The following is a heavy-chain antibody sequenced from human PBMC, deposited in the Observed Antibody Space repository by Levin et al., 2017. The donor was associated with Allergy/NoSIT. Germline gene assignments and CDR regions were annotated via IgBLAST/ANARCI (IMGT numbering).Heavy chain of an antibody. J-gene: IGHJ5*02. CDR2: MNPNSGNT. CDR3: ARAGGCSGGNCYHNWFDP. D-gene: IGHD2-15*01. Sequence: ASVKVSCKASGYTFTSYDINWVRQATGQGLEWMGWMNPNSGNTGNAQKFQGRVTMTRNTSISTAYMELSSLRSEDTAVYYCARAGGCSGGNCYHNWFDPWGQGTLVTVSS. CDR1: GYTFTSYD. V-gene: IGHV1-8*01.